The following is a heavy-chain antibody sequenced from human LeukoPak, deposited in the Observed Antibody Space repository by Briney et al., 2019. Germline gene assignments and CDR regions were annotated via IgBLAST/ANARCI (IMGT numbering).Heavy chain of an antibody. D-gene: IGHD1-26*01. CDR3: AIGGGSGSSPTPFDY. Sequence: GASVKVSCKASGYTFTGYYMHWVRQAPGQGREWMGWINPNSGGTNYAKKFQGRVTMSRDTSVSTAYREPSRLRTADTSVYYCAIGGGSGSSPTPFDYWGQGTLVTVSS. V-gene: IGHV1-2*02. J-gene: IGHJ4*02. CDR1: GYTFTGYY. CDR2: INPNSGGT.